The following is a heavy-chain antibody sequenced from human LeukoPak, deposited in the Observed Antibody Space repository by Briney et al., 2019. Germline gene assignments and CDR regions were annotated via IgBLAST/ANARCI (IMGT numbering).Heavy chain of an antibody. J-gene: IGHJ3*02. Sequence: GGSLRLSCAASGFTFSSYGMHWVRQAPGKGLEWVAFIRYDGSNKYYADSVKGRFTISRDNSKNTLYLQMNSLRAEDTAVYYCANSQGYGDYVDAFDIWGQGTMVTVSS. V-gene: IGHV3-30*02. CDR1: GFTFSSYG. D-gene: IGHD4-17*01. CDR2: IRYDGSNK. CDR3: ANSQGYGDYVDAFDI.